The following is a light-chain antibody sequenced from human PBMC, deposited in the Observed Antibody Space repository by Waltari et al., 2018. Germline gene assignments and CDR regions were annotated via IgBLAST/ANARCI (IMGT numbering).Light chain of an antibody. J-gene: IGKJ1*01. V-gene: IGKV1-5*03. Sequence: DIQMTQSPSTLSASVGDRVTITCRASHPINSWLAWYQQKPGKAPRLLIYRASSLESGVPSRFSSSESGTEFTLTISSLQPDDFATYYCQKYNSYSPRMFGQGTKVEIK. CDR2: RAS. CDR3: QKYNSYSPRM. CDR1: HPINSW.